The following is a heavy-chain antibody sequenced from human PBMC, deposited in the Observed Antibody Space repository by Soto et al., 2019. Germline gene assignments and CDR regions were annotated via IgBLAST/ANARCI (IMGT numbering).Heavy chain of an antibody. D-gene: IGHD2-15*01. CDR3: ARIRGFCSGGSCYSWYYGMDV. V-gene: IGHV2-70*01. Sequence: SGPTLVNPTQTLTLTCTFSGFSLSTSGMCVSWIRQPPGKALEWLALIDWDDDKYYSTSLKTRLTISKDTSKNQVVLTMTNMDPVDTATYYCARIRGFCSGGSCYSWYYGMDVWGQGTTVTVSS. CDR1: GFSLSTSGMC. J-gene: IGHJ6*02. CDR2: IDWDDDK.